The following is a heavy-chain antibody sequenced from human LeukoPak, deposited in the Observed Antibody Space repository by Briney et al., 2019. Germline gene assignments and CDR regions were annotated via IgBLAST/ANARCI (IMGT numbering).Heavy chain of an antibody. CDR3: ARGGANTVGYFFDY. Sequence: GESLKISCKGSGYNFPNYWIGWVRQMPGKGLEWMGIVYPGDSDSRYSPSFQGQVTISADRSISTAFLQWSSLRASDTAIYYCARGGANTVGYFFDYWGQGTLVTVSS. CDR1: GYNFPNYW. D-gene: IGHD1-26*01. CDR2: VYPGDSDS. J-gene: IGHJ4*02. V-gene: IGHV5-51*01.